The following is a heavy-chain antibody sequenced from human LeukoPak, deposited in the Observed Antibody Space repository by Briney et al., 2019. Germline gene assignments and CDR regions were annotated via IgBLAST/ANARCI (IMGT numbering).Heavy chain of an antibody. CDR1: GFTFSNYA. J-gene: IGHJ4*02. V-gene: IGHV3-30*02. D-gene: IGHD2/OR15-2a*01. CDR2: IWYDGSNE. CDR3: AKDNTFYTTDY. Sequence: GGSLRLSCVASGFTFSNYAMHWVRQAPGKGLEWVALIWYDGSNERYADSVKGRFTISRDNSRNTLYLQMDSLTPEDTAVYYCAKDNTFYTTDYWGQGTLVTVSS.